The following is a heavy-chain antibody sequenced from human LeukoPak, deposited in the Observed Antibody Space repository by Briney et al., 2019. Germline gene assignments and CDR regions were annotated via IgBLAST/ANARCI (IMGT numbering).Heavy chain of an antibody. J-gene: IGHJ6*02. CDR3: ARAQLRLGELSPKRYYYGMDV. D-gene: IGHD3-16*02. CDR2: INPSGGST. Sequence: ASVKVSCKASGYTFTSYYMHWVRQAPGQGLEWRGIINPSGGSTSYAQKFQGRVTMTRDTSTSTVYMELSSLRSEDPAVYYCARAQLRLGELSPKRYYYGMDVWGQGTTVTVSS. CDR1: GYTFTSYY. V-gene: IGHV1-46*03.